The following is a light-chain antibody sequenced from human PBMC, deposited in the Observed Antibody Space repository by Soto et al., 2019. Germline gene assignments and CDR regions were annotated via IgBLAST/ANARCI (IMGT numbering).Light chain of an antibody. CDR3: ATWDDSRKGV. CDR2: TYI. V-gene: IGLV1-44*01. CDR1: TSYIGSHS. J-gene: IGLJ1*01. Sequence: QSVLTQPPSASGAPGQRVTISCSGSTSYIGSHSVNWYQHVPGAAPKLLITTYIQRPSGVPDRFSGFKSGSSASLVISGLQSEDEADYYCATWDDSRKGVFGTGTKLTVL.